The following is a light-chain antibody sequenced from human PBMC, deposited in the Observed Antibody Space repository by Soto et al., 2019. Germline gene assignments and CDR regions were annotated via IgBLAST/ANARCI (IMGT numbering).Light chain of an antibody. Sequence: EIVLTQSPGTLSLSPGERATFSGRGSQSVRSNYLAWYQQKPGQAPRLLIYGAFKRATGIPDRFSGSGSGTAFTLTISRMEPEDFAVYCCQQYGSSPRTFGQGNKVEIK. CDR2: GAF. CDR3: QQYGSSPRT. V-gene: IGKV3-20*01. CDR1: QSVRSNY. J-gene: IGKJ1*01.